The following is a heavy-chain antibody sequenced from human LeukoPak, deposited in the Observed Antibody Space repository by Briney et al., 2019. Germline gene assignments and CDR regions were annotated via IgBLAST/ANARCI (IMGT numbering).Heavy chain of an antibody. D-gene: IGHD6-6*01. CDR2: IYYSGST. J-gene: IGHJ5*02. CDR3: ARSIATYGPTHNWFGP. CDR1: GGSITSSLSY. Sequence: SETLSLTCSVSGGSITSSLSYWGWIRQPPGKGLEWIGSIYYSGSTYYSPSLKSRVTISVGTSKNQFSLKLSSVTAADTAVYYCARSIATYGPTHNWFGPWGQGILVTVSS. V-gene: IGHV4-39*01.